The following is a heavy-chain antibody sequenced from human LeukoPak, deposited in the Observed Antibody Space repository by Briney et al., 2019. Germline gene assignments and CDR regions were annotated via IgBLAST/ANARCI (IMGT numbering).Heavy chain of an antibody. D-gene: IGHD3-16*01. CDR2: ISGSGSST. V-gene: IGHV3-23*01. CDR1: GFTFNSYA. Sequence: GGSLRLSCAASGFTFNSYAMSWVRQAPGKGLEWVSAISGSGSSTYYADSVKGRFTISRDISKSTVYLQMNSLRAEDTAVYYCAKDDGGSYYIYYYMDVWGKGTTVTISS. J-gene: IGHJ6*03. CDR3: AKDDGGSYYIYYYMDV.